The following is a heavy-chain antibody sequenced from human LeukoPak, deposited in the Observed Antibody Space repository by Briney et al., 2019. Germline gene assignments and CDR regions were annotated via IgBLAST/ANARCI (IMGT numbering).Heavy chain of an antibody. D-gene: IGHD3-10*01. CDR3: AKELYFGSGSYPDY. V-gene: IGHV3-30*18. Sequence: GGSLRLSCAASGFTFSRYWMSWVRQAPGKGLEWVAVISHDGSDSHYADSVKGRFTISRDNSKNTVYLQMSSLRPEDTAVYFCAKELYFGSGSYPDYWGQGTLVRVSS. CDR2: ISHDGSDS. CDR1: GFTFSRYW. J-gene: IGHJ4*02.